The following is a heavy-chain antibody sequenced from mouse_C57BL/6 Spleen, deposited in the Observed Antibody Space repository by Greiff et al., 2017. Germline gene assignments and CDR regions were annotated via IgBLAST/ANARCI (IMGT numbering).Heavy chain of an antibody. CDR3: ARGYYGKSPWFAY. CDR2: FHTYNDDT. D-gene: IGHD1-1*01. V-gene: IGHV1-47*01. CDR1: GYTFTTYP. J-gene: IGHJ3*01. Sequence: QVQLQQSGAELVKPGASVKMSCTASGYTFTTYPIEWMKQNHGKSLEWIGNFHTYNDDTKYNEKFKGKATLTVEKSSSTVYLELSRLTSADAAVYYWARGYYGKSPWFAYWGQGTLVTVSA.